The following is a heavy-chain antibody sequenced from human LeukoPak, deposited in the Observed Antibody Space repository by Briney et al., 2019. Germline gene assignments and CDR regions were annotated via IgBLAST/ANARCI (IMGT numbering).Heavy chain of an antibody. CDR2: ISSSSSYI. Sequence: PGGSLRLSCAASGFTFSSYCMDWVRQTPGKGLEWVSSISSSSSYIYYADSVKGRFTISRDNAKNSLYLQMNSLRAEDTAVYYCARAHNWKYGSFDFWGQGTLVTVSS. D-gene: IGHD1-7*01. CDR1: GFTFSSYC. V-gene: IGHV3-21*01. CDR3: ARAHNWKYGSFDF. J-gene: IGHJ4*02.